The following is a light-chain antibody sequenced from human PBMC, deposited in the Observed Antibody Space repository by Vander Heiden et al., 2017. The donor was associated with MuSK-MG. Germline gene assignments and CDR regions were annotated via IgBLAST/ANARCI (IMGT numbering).Light chain of an antibody. CDR1: QSVSSY. V-gene: IGKV3-11*01. Sequence: EIVLTQSPATLSLSPGERATLSCRASQSVSSYLAWYQQKPGQAPRLLIYDASNRATGIPARFSGSGSGTDFTLTISSREPEDFAVYYCQQPSNLPTLTFGGGTKVEIK. CDR3: QQPSNLPTLT. J-gene: IGKJ4*01. CDR2: DAS.